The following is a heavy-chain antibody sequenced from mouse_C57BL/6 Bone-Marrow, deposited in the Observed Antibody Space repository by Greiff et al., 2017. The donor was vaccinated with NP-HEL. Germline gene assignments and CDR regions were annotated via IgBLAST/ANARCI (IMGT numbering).Heavy chain of an antibody. CDR1: GYSFTGYY. J-gene: IGHJ2*01. V-gene: IGHV1-42*01. CDR2: INPSTGGT. CDR3: ARSKAIDY. D-gene: IGHD3-2*02. Sequence: EVQLVESGPELVKPGASVKISCKASGYSFTGYYMNWVKQSPEKSLEWIGEINPSTGGTTYNQKFKAKATLTVDKSSSTAYMQLKSLTSEDSAVYYCARSKAIDYWGQGTTLTVSS.